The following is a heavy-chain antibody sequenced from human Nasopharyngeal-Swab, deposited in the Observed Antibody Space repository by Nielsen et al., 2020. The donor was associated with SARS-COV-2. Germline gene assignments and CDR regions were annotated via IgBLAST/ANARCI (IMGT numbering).Heavy chain of an antibody. D-gene: IGHD3-22*01. CDR1: GITFSRYW. J-gene: IGHJ4*02. V-gene: IGHV3-7*03. CDR2: IKQDGSEK. CDR3: ARDQTYDSSGPDLSFDY. Sequence: GESLKISCAASGITFSRYWMSWVRQAPGKGLEWVANIKQDGSEKYYVDSVKGRFTISRDNAKNSLYLQMNSLRAEDTAVYYCARDQTYDSSGPDLSFDYWGQGTLVSVSS.